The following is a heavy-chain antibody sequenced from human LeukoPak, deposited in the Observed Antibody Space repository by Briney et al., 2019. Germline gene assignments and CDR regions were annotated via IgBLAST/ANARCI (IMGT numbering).Heavy chain of an antibody. CDR3: ARVIGQWLTYYYFDY. CDR1: GGSISSYY. V-gene: IGHV4-59*01. CDR2: IYYSGST. J-gene: IGHJ4*02. Sequence: PSETLSLTCTVSGGSISSYYWSWIRQPPGKGLEWIGYIYYSGSTNYNPSLKSRVTISVDTSKNQFSLKLSSVTAADTAVYYCARVIGQWLTYYYFDYWGQGTLVTVSS. D-gene: IGHD6-19*01.